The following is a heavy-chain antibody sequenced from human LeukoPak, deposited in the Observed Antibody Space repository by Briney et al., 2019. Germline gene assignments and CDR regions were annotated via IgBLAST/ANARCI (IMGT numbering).Heavy chain of an antibody. CDR3: AKDRPDCSSTSCYAY. J-gene: IGHJ4*01. D-gene: IGHD2-2*01. Sequence: PGGSLRLSCAASGFTFGRYAMSWVRRAPGKGLEWVSAISGSGGSTYYADSVKGRFTISRDNSKNTLYLQMNSLRAEDTAVYYCAKDRPDCSSTSCYAYWAHGTLVTVSS. CDR2: ISGSGGST. CDR1: GFTFGRYA. V-gene: IGHV3-23*01.